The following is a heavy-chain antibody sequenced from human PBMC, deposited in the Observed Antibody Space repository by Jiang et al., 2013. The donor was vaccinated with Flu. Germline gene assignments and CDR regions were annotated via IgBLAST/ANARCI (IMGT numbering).Heavy chain of an antibody. CDR2: IYPGDSGT. J-gene: IGHJ3*02. CDR3: ARRWFYDSNRYSAFDI. CDR1: GYSFTSYW. D-gene: IGHD3-22*01. Sequence: GAEVKKPGESLKISCKGSGYSFTSYWIGWVRQMPGKGLEWMGIIYPGDSGTRYSPSFQGQVTISADTSISTAYLQWSGLKASDTAMYYCARRWFYDSNRYSAFDIWGQGTIVTVSS. V-gene: IGHV5-51*03.